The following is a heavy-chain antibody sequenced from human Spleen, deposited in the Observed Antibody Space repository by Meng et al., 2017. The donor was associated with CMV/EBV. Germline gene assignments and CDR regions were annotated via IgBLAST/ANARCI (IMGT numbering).Heavy chain of an antibody. CDR3: ARVGCSSISCYTWFDP. D-gene: IGHD2-2*02. V-gene: IGHV1-18*01. CDR2: INAYNGNT. J-gene: IGHJ5*02. CDR1: GYTFTSYG. Sequence: ASVKVSCKASGYTFTSYGINWVRQAPGQGLEWMGWINAYNGNTNYAQKVQNRVTISRDASISTAYMELSSLTSGDTAVYYCARVGCSSISCYTWFDPWGQGTLVTVSS.